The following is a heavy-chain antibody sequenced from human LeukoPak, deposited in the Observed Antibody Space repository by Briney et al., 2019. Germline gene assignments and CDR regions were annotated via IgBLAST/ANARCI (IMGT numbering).Heavy chain of an antibody. J-gene: IGHJ4*02. V-gene: IGHV4-59*01. CDR2: IFYSGST. CDR1: GGSISGYY. CDR3: ARFQYGSGYNDY. D-gene: IGHD3-10*01. Sequence: SETLSLTCTVSGGSISGYYWSWIREPPGKGLEWIGYIFYSGSTNYNPSLKSRVTISVDTSKNQFSLKLTSVTAVDTAVYYCARFQYGSGYNDYWGQGTLVTVSS.